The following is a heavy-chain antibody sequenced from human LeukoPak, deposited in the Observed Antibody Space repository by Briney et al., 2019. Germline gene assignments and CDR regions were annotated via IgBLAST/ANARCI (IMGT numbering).Heavy chain of an antibody. CDR1: GGSFSGYY. D-gene: IGHD4-17*01. V-gene: IGHV4-34*01. Sequence: SETLSLTCAVYGGSFSGYYWSRIRQPPGKGLEWIGEINHSGSTNYNPSLKSRVTISVDTSKNQFSLKLSSVTAADTAVYYCARARGGYGDYGSWFDPWGQGTLVPVSS. CDR3: ARARGGYGDYGSWFDP. CDR2: INHSGST. J-gene: IGHJ5*02.